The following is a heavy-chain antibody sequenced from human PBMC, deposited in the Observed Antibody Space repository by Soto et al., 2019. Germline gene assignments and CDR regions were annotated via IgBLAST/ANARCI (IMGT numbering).Heavy chain of an antibody. CDR1: GDSISSYY. CDR3: ARDQRFLEWYAPGDYYGMDV. Sequence: SETLSLTCTVSGDSISSYYWSWIRQPPGQGLEWIGYIHYSGSTNYNPSLKSRVTISVDTSKNQFSLKLSSVTAADTAVYYCARDQRFLEWYAPGDYYGMDVWGQGTTVT. V-gene: IGHV4-59*12. J-gene: IGHJ6*02. D-gene: IGHD3-3*01. CDR2: IHYSGST.